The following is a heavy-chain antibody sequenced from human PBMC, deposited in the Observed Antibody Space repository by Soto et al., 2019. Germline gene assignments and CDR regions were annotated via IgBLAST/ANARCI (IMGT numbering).Heavy chain of an antibody. CDR1: GDSISSGY. V-gene: IGHV4-59*01. J-gene: IGHJ5*02. CDR3: TRAFYDSVGLGVDP. Sequence: QVHLQESGPGLVKPSETLSLTCSVSGDSISSGYWTWIRQPPRRGLEWIGFMYFGGSFNYNPSLERRVIVSVDTSKNQFSLKLTSVTAADTAIYYCTRAFYDSVGLGVDPWGQGAQVTVSS. D-gene: IGHD3-9*01. CDR2: MYFGGSF.